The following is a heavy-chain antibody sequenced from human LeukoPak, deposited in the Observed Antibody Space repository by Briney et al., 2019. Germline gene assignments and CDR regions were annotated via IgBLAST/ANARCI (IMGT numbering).Heavy chain of an antibody. D-gene: IGHD4-17*01. CDR2: ISSDGSYK. CDR1: GFTFSSHA. V-gene: IGHV3-30*04. J-gene: IGHJ5*02. CDR3: ARDLDYGDHGWFDP. Sequence: GGSLRLSCAASGFTFSSHALHWVRQAPGKGLEWVAVISSDGSYKYYADSVKGRFTISRDNSKNTLYLQMNSLRAEDTALYYCARDLDYGDHGWFDPWGQGTLVTVSS.